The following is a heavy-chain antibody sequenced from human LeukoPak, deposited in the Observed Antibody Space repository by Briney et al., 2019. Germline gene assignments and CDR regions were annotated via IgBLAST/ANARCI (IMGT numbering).Heavy chain of an antibody. CDR2: INPNSGGT. J-gene: IGHJ3*02. Sequence: ASVKVSCKASGYTFTGYYMHWVRQAPGQGLEWMGWINPNSGGTNYAQKFQGWVTMTRDTSISTAYMELSRLRSDDTAVYYCARGPPKFSGYDDAFDMWGQGTMVTVSS. V-gene: IGHV1-2*04. CDR1: GYTFTGYY. CDR3: ARGPPKFSGYDDAFDM. D-gene: IGHD5-12*01.